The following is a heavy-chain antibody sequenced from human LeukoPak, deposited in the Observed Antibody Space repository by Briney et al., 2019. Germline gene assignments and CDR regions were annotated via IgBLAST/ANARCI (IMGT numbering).Heavy chain of an antibody. D-gene: IGHD3-9*01. CDR2: ISGGGGTT. J-gene: IGHJ5*02. Sequence: HSGGSLRLSCTASGFTFVNYAMSWVRQAPGKGLEWVSAISGGGGTTYYADSVKGRFTISRDNSKNTLYLQMNSLRAEDTAVYYCAKGAYYDILTGFWFDPWGQGTLVTVSS. CDR3: AKGAYYDILTGFWFDP. V-gene: IGHV3-23*01. CDR1: GFTFVNYA.